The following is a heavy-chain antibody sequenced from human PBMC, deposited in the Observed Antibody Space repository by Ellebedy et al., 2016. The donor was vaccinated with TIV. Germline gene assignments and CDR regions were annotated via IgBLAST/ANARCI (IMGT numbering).Heavy chain of an antibody. V-gene: IGHV3-23*01. Sequence: PGGSLRLSCAASGFTFSSYAMSWVRQAPGKGLEWVSTISNTGSRTYYADSVKGRFTISRDNSKNKLYLQMNSLRAEDTAVYYCARDRESYLADWGQGTLVTVSS. CDR3: ARDRESYLAD. D-gene: IGHD1-26*01. J-gene: IGHJ4*02. CDR2: ISNTGSRT. CDR1: GFTFSSYA.